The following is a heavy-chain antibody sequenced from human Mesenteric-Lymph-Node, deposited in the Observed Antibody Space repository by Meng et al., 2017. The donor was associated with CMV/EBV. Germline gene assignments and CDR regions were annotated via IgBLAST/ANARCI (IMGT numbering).Heavy chain of an antibody. V-gene: IGHV4-61*08. CDR1: GDALISADYV. CDR2: IYFSGSA. Sequence: CTLSGDALISADYVRRWIRQPPGKELEWIGNIYFSGSATLKSSLKGRVTTSVDTSKNQFSLMLKSVTAADTAVYYCARVGFNNWYFDLWGRGTLVTVSS. CDR3: ARVGFNNWYFDL. D-gene: IGHD2-2*03. J-gene: IGHJ2*01.